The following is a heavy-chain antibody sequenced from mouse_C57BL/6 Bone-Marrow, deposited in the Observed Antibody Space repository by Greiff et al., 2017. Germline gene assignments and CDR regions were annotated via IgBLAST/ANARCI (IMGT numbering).Heavy chain of an antibody. CDR2: ISYDGSN. J-gene: IGHJ4*01. V-gene: IGHV3-6*01. CDR1: GYSITSGYY. CDR3: ARGPTTVVAPDY. Sequence: EVQLVESGPGLVKPSQSLSLTCSVTGYSITSGYYWNWIRQFPGNKLEWMGYISYDGSNNYNPSLKNRISITRDTSKNQFFLKLNSVTTEDTATYYCARGPTTVVAPDYWGQGTSVTVSS. D-gene: IGHD1-1*01.